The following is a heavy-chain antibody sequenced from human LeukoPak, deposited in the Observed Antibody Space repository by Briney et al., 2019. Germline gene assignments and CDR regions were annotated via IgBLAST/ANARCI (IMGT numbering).Heavy chain of an antibody. CDR1: GYTFTSYG. CDR3: ARDLGEVSGFLEWLISDY. Sequence: ASVKVSCKASGYTFTSYGISWVRQAPGQGLEWMGWISAYNGNTNYAQKLQGRVTMTTDTSTSTAYMELRSLRSDDTAVYYCARDLGEVSGFLEWLISDYWGQGTLVTVSS. J-gene: IGHJ4*02. V-gene: IGHV1-18*01. CDR2: ISAYNGNT. D-gene: IGHD3-3*01.